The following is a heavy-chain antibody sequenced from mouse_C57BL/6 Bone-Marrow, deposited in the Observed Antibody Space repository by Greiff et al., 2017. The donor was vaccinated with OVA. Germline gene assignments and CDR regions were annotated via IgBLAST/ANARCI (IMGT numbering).Heavy chain of an antibody. Sequence: QVQLQQPGAELVKPGASVKLSCKASGYTFTSYWMHWVKQRPGRGLEWIGRIDPNSGGTKYNEKFKSKATLTVDKPYSTAYMQLSSLTSASSAVYSCARSGRFITTVVGSFDYWGQGTTLTVSS. CDR1: GYTFTSYW. J-gene: IGHJ2*01. D-gene: IGHD1-1*01. CDR2: IDPNSGGT. V-gene: IGHV1-72*01. CDR3: ARSGRFITTVVGSFDY.